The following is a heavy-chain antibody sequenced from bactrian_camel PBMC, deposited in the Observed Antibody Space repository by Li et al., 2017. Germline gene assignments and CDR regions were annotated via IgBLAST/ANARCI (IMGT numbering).Heavy chain of an antibody. D-gene: IGHD3*01. CDR1: GYMYSSNC. J-gene: IGHJ4*01. V-gene: IGHV3S53*01. Sequence: VQLVESGGGSVQAGGSLRLSCTASGYMYSSNCMGWFRQPPGKEREGVAAIDRDGSTSYADSVKGRFTISRDNAKNTLYLQLNSLKTDDTAVYYCANCFRYDCYSGSRAYWGQGTQVTVS. CDR3: ANCFRYDCYSGSRAY. CDR2: IDRDGST.